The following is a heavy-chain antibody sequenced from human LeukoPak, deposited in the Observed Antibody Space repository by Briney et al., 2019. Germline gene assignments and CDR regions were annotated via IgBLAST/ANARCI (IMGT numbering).Heavy chain of an antibody. CDR2: INHSGST. V-gene: IGHV4-34*01. D-gene: IGHD3-22*01. J-gene: IGHJ6*03. Sequence: SGTLSLTCAVYGGSFSGYYWSWIRQPPGKGLEWIGEINHSGSTNYNPSLKSRVTISVDTSKNQFSLELSSVTAADTAVYYCARGRQDVTMIVVVMTAVSYYLDVWGKGTTVTVS. CDR3: ARGRQDVTMIVVVMTAVSYYLDV. CDR1: GGSFSGYY.